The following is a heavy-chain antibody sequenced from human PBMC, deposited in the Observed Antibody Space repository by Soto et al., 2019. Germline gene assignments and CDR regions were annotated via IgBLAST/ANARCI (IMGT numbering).Heavy chain of an antibody. V-gene: IGHV3-74*01. Sequence: PXGGLRGPCSDAGFTFSNYGIDWVRQAPGKGLEWVSHIGPDGTDRVYADSVKGRFIISRDNARNTVSLQMNSLEAEDTAVYYCAKLPWEVAPPWAQGTLVTVSS. D-gene: IGHD1-26*01. CDR1: GFTFSNYG. CDR3: AKLPWEVAPP. J-gene: IGHJ5*02. CDR2: IGPDGTDR.